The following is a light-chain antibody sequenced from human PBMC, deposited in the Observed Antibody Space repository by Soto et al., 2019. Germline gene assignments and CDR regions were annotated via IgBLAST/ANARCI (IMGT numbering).Light chain of an antibody. J-gene: IGLJ2*01. V-gene: IGLV2-11*01. Sequence: QSALTQPRSVSGSPGQSVTISCTGTSSDVGGYNYVSWYQQHPGKAPKLMIYDVSKRPSGVPDRFSGSKSGNTASLTISGLRAEDEADSYCCSYAGSDTAYVVFGGGTKLTVL. CDR3: CSYAGSDTAYVV. CDR1: SSDVGGYNY. CDR2: DVS.